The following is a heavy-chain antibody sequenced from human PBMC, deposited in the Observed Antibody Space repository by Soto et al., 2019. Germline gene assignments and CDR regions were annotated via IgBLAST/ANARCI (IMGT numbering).Heavy chain of an antibody. Sequence: QVQLLQSGAEEKKPGASVKVSCEASGYTFTNYALHWVRQAPGQRLEWMGWINAGNGDTKYSQKFQGRVTISRDTSASTAYMELSSLRSEDTAVYYCASDRGGSTGWFDPWGQGTLVTVSS. CDR1: GYTFTNYA. J-gene: IGHJ5*02. CDR3: ASDRGGSTGWFDP. CDR2: INAGNGDT. V-gene: IGHV1-3*05. D-gene: IGHD3-16*01.